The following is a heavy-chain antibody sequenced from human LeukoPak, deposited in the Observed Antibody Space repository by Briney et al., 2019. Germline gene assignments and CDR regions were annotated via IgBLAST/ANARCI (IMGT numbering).Heavy chain of an antibody. CDR3: ARQTGSGLFILP. J-gene: IGHJ4*02. D-gene: IGHD3/OR15-3a*01. CDR2: IYTTGST. V-gene: IGHV4-61*02. Sequence: SETLSLTCNVSGDSISSGSYYWTWIRQPAGKGLEWIGRIYTTGSTNYNPSLKSRVTMSVDTSKNQFSLRLTSVTAADMAVYYCARQTGSGLFILPGGQGTLVTVSS. CDR1: GDSISSGSYY.